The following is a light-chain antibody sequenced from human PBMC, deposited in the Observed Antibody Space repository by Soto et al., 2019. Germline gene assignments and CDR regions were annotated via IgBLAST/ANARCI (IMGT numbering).Light chain of an antibody. CDR2: WAS. CDR3: QQYFSTPWT. V-gene: IGKV4-1*01. J-gene: IGKJ1*01. Sequence: DIVMTQSPDSLAVSLGGRATINCKSSQSVLYSSNNENYLAWYQQKPGQPPKRLIYWASTRESGVPDRFSGSGSGTDFTLSISSLQAEDVAVYYCQQYFSTPWTFGQGTKVDIK. CDR1: QSVLYSSNNENY.